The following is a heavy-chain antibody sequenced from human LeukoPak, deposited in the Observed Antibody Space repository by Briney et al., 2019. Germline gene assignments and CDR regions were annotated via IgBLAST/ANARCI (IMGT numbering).Heavy chain of an antibody. Sequence: GGSLRLSCVSSQFSLGAFAMNGVRQAPGKGLEWISYISASSSATYYAESVKGRFTISRDNAKDSLYLQMNSLRAEDTAVYYCAIGVGRVGGTFDLWGQGTLVTVSP. CDR3: AIGVGRVGGTFDL. D-gene: IGHD1-26*01. CDR1: QFSLGAFA. CDR2: ISASSSAT. V-gene: IGHV3-48*01. J-gene: IGHJ4*02.